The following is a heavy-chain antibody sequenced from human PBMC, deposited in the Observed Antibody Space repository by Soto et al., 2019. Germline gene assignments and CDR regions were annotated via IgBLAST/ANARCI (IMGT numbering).Heavy chain of an antibody. D-gene: IGHD3-9*01. J-gene: IGHJ3*02. Sequence: GGSLRLSCAASEFTFSSYSMNWVRQAPGKGLEWVSSISSSSSYIYYADSVKGRFTISRDNAKNSLYLQMNSLRAEDTAVYYCARDPTMAYYDILTVLPGPFDIWGQGTMVTVSS. CDR3: ARDPTMAYYDILTVLPGPFDI. CDR1: EFTFSSYS. V-gene: IGHV3-21*01. CDR2: ISSSSSYI.